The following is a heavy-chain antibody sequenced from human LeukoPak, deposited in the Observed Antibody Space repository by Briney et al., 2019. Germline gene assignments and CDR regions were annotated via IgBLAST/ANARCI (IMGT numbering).Heavy chain of an antibody. CDR2: ISISSSYI. Sequence: PGGSLRLSCAASGFTFSSYSMNWARQAPGKGLEWVSSISISSSYIYYADSVKGRFTISRDNTKNSLSLQMNSLRAEDTAVFYCARDPGAFDIWGQGTMVTVSS. D-gene: IGHD3-10*01. CDR1: GFTFSSYS. CDR3: ARDPGAFDI. V-gene: IGHV3-21*01. J-gene: IGHJ3*02.